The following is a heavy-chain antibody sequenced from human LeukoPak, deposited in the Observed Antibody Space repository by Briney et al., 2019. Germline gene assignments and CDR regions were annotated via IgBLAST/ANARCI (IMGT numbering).Heavy chain of an antibody. V-gene: IGHV3-53*05. J-gene: IGHJ4*02. CDR1: GFTVRDNY. CDR3: AVRGGTQDADY. CDR2: ISNGGNT. Sequence: GGSLRLSCAASGFTVRDNYMSWVRQAPGKGLECVSVISNGGNTYYADSVKGRFTISRDISKNTVYLQMNSLRAEDTALYYCAVRGGTQDADYWGQGTLVTVSS. D-gene: IGHD3-10*01.